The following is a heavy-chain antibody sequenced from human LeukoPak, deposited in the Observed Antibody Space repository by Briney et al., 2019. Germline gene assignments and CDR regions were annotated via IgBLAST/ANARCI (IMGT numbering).Heavy chain of an antibody. CDR3: ARDTALIRTPGGPDS. CDR1: GYTFTGYY. Sequence: GASVKVSCKASGYTFTGYYMHWVRQAPGQGLEWMGWISAYNGDTRYAQHLQGRVSLTTDLSTGTAFMELRSLTSDDTALYYCARDTALIRTPGGPDSWGQGTLVTVSS. J-gene: IGHJ5*02. V-gene: IGHV1-18*04. CDR2: ISAYNGDT. D-gene: IGHD2-8*02.